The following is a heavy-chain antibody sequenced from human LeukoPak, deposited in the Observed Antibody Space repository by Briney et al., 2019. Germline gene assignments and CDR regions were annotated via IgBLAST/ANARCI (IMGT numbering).Heavy chain of an antibody. V-gene: IGHV4-61*02. CDR3: ATYLVDSSTYVLSDY. CDR1: GGSISSGSYY. CDR2: IYTSGST. D-gene: IGHD3-22*01. Sequence: SQTLSLTCTVSGGSISSGSYYWSWIRQPAGKGLEWIGRIYTSGSTNYDPSLKSRVTISVDTSKNQFSLKLSSVTAADTAVYYCATYLVDSSTYVLSDYWGQGTLVTVSS. J-gene: IGHJ4*02.